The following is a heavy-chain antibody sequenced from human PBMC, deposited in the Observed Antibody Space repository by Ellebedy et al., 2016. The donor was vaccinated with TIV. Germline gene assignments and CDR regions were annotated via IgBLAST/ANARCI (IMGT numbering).Heavy chain of an antibody. V-gene: IGHV4-39*07. CDR1: GGSIGDSTYY. J-gene: IGHJ4*02. CDR2: ISYSGST. CDR3: ARQYLGNRCDF. Sequence: MPSETLSLTCTVSGGSIGDSTYYWGWIRQPPGKGLEWIGSISYSGSTYYNPSLKSRVTMSVDTSATQFFLKLNSVTAADTAIYYCARQYLGNRCDFWGQGALVTVSS. D-gene: IGHD1-14*01.